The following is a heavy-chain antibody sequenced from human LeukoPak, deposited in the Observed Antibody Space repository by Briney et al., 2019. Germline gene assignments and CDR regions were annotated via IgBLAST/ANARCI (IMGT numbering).Heavy chain of an antibody. CDR2: ISSSSTYI. V-gene: IGHV3-21*06. CDR1: GIIFSSYK. D-gene: IGHD3-22*01. CDR3: ARVLDYSDSSVWAFDI. J-gene: IGHJ3*02. Sequence: PGGSLRLSCAASGIIFSSYKFAWVRQAPGKGLEWLGSISSSSTYILYADSAKGRFTISRDNAKNSLYLQMNSLRAEDTAVYYCARVLDYSDSSVWAFDIWGQGAMVTVSS.